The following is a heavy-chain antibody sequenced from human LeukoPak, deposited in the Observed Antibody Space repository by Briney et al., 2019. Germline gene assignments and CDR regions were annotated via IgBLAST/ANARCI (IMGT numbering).Heavy chain of an antibody. Sequence: GGSLRLSCAASGFTFSSYWMHWVRQAPGKGLVWVSRINTDGSSTSYADSVKGRFTISRDNAKNTLYLQMNSLRAEDTAVYYCARDLDSGWYHFRLYFDYWGQGTLVTVSS. CDR2: INTDGSST. CDR3: ARDLDSGWYHFRLYFDY. CDR1: GFTFSSYW. J-gene: IGHJ4*02. V-gene: IGHV3-74*01. D-gene: IGHD6-19*01.